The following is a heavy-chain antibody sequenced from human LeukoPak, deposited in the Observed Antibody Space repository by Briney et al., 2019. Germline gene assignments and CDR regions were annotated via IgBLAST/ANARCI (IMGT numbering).Heavy chain of an antibody. CDR3: ATGDVPAANYYYYGMDV. Sequence: GGSLRLSCAASGFTVSSNYMSWVRQAPGKGLEWVSVIYSGGSTYYADSVKGRFTISRDNSKNTLYLQMNSLRAEDTAVYYCATGDVPAANYYYYGMDVWGQGTTVTVSS. CDR1: GFTVSSNY. V-gene: IGHV3-66*01. D-gene: IGHD2-2*01. CDR2: IYSGGST. J-gene: IGHJ6*02.